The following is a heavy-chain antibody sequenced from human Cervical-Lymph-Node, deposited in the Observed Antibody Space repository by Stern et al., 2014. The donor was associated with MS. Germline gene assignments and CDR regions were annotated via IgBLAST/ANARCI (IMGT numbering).Heavy chain of an antibody. Sequence: QVQLVQSGAEVKKPWASVKVSCKASGYTFTAYYMHWVRQAPGQGLEWMGWINPNSGGTNYAQKFQGWVTMTRDTSIRTAYMELSRLTSDDTAVYYCARGIAVAANFFDSWGQGTLVTVSS. CDR2: INPNSGGT. D-gene: IGHD6-19*01. CDR3: ARGIAVAANFFDS. V-gene: IGHV1-2*04. J-gene: IGHJ4*02. CDR1: GYTFTAYY.